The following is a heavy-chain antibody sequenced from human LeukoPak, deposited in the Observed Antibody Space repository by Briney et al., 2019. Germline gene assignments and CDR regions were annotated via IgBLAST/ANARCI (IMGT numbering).Heavy chain of an antibody. CDR2: ISSSSNYI. V-gene: IGHV3-21*01. Sequence: GGSLRLSCAATGFTFSSDSMNWVRQAPGKGLEWVSSISSSSNYIFYADSVKGRFTISRDNAKNSLYLQMNSLRVEDTAVYYCARGGLSIAVTGTGGFDYWGQGTLVTVSS. CDR1: GFTFSSDS. J-gene: IGHJ4*02. D-gene: IGHD6-19*01. CDR3: ARGGLSIAVTGTGGFDY.